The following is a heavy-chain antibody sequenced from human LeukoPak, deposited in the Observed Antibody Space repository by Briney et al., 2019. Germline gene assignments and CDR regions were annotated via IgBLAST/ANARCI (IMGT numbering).Heavy chain of an antibody. V-gene: IGHV4-61*02. CDR1: GGSITISSYY. CDR3: ARAGSGSPHAYYYYYYMDV. CDR2: IYTSGST. D-gene: IGHD3-10*01. Sequence: SETLSLTCTVSGGSITISSYYWGWIRQPAGKGLEWIGRIYTSGSTNYNPSLKSRVTISVDTSKNQFSLKLSSVTAADTAVYYCARAGSGSPHAYYYYYYMDVWGKGTTVTISS. J-gene: IGHJ6*03.